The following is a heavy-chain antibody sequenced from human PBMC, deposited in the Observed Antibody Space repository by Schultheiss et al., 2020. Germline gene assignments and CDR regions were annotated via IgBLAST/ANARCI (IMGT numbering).Heavy chain of an antibody. CDR1: GFTFSTYN. V-gene: IGHV3-48*02. Sequence: GGSLRLSCAASGFTFSTYNMNWVRQAPGKGLEWVSFISSTSISIYYTDSVKGRFTISRDNDNNSVSLQMNSLRDEDTAVYYCARVYSSGRIDYWGQGTLVTVSS. CDR2: ISSTSISI. J-gene: IGHJ4*02. D-gene: IGHD6-19*01. CDR3: ARVYSSGRIDY.